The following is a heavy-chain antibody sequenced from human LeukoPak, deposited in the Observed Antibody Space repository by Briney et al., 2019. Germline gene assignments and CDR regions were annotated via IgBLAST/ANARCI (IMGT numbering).Heavy chain of an antibody. J-gene: IGHJ4*02. D-gene: IGHD4-17*01. CDR2: INAGNGNT. V-gene: IGHV1-3*03. CDR3: ARELDDYGDPMALDY. CDR1: GYTFTSYA. Sequence: GASVKVSCKASGYTFTSYAMHWVRQAPGQRLEWMGWINAGNGNTKYSQEFQGRVTITRDTSASTAYMELSSLRSKDMAVYYCARELDDYGDPMALDYWGQGTLVTVPS.